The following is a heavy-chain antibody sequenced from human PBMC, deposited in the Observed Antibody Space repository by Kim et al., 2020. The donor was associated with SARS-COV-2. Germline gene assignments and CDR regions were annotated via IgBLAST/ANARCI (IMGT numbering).Heavy chain of an antibody. CDR1: GFTFSSYS. V-gene: IGHV3-21*01. J-gene: IGHJ3*02. CDR3: ARGSTYYDILTGSTAFDI. D-gene: IGHD3-9*01. Sequence: GGSLRLSCAASGFTFSSYSMNWVRQAPGKGLEWVSSISSSSSYIYYADSVKGRFTISRDNAKNSLYLQMNSLRAEDTAVYYCARGSTYYDILTGSTAFDIWGQWTMVTVSS. CDR2: ISSSSSYI.